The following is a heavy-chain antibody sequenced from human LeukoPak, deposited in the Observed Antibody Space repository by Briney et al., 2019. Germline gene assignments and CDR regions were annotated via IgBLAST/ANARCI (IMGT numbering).Heavy chain of an antibody. V-gene: IGHV3-21*01. CDR2: ISGIATYI. D-gene: IGHD4-17*01. CDR3: ARDTTVTPDD. Sequence: GGSLRLSCVASGFTFSSYNMNWVRQAPGKGLEWVSSISGIATYIYYADSVRCRFTISRDNAKKSVYLQMNSLRVEDTAVYYCARDTTVTPDDGGQGTLVTVSS. J-gene: IGHJ4*02. CDR1: GFTFSSYN.